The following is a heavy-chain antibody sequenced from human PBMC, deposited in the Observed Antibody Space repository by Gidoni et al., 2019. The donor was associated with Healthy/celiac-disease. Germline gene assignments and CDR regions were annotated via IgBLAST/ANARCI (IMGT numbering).Heavy chain of an antibody. J-gene: IGHJ4*02. CDR1: GFTFSSYG. CDR3: AKVQMGYSSGWYFLDY. V-gene: IGHV3-30*18. Sequence: QVQLVESGGGVVQPGRSLRLSCAASGFTFSSYGMHWVRQAPGKGLEWVAVISYDGSNKYYADSVKGRFTISRDNSKNTLYLQMNSLRAEDTAVYYCAKVQMGYSSGWYFLDYWGQGTLVTVSS. D-gene: IGHD6-19*01. CDR2: ISYDGSNK.